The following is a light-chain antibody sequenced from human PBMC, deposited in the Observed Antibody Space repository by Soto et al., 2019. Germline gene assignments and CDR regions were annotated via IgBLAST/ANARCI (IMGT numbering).Light chain of an antibody. V-gene: IGLV2-11*01. Sequence: QSALTQPRSVSGSPGQSVTISCSGTNSDVGGYNSVAWYQQKPGDAPKLVLYSVTRRPSGVPDRFSGSKSGNMASLIIPGLQAEDEADYYCCSYAGSSTNYVFGTGTKLTVL. CDR1: NSDVGGYNS. CDR2: SVT. J-gene: IGLJ1*01. CDR3: CSYAGSSTNYV.